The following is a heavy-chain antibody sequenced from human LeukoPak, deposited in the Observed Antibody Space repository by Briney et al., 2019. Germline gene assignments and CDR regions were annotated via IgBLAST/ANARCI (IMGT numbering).Heavy chain of an antibody. CDR1: GGSISSYY. J-gene: IGHJ4*02. CDR2: IYYSGST. Sequence: SETLSLTCTVSGGSISSYYWSWIRQPPGKGLEWIGYIYYSGSTNYNPSLKSRVTISVDTSKNQFSLKLSSVTAADTAVYYCARGKIGYSYGSSFDYWGQGTLVTVSS. V-gene: IGHV4-59*01. D-gene: IGHD5-18*01. CDR3: ARGKIGYSYGSSFDY.